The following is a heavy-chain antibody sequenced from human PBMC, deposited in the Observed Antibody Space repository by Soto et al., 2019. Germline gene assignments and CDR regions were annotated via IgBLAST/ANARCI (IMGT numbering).Heavy chain of an antibody. CDR2: ISSSGSTI. CDR1: GFTFSSYE. D-gene: IGHD6-13*01. Sequence: GGSLRLSCAASGFTFSSYEMNWVRQAPGKGLEWVSYISSSGSTIYYAGSVKGRFTISRDNAKNSLYLQMNSLRAEDTAVYYCARSGIAAAGPRPYYYYYGMDVWGQGTTVTVSS. J-gene: IGHJ6*02. CDR3: ARSGIAAAGPRPYYYYYGMDV. V-gene: IGHV3-48*03.